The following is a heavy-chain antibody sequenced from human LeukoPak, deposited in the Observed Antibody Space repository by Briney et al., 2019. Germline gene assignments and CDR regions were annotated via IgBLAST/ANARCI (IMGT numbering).Heavy chain of an antibody. J-gene: IGHJ4*02. CDR3: ARVRGRCSSTSCSMPFDY. D-gene: IGHD2-2*01. CDR1: GYTFTGHY. Sequence: GASVKVSCKASGYTFTGHYMHWVRQAPGQGLEWMGWINPNSGGTNYAQKFQGRVTMTRDTSISTAYMELSRLRSDDTAVYYCARVRGRCSSTSCSMPFDYWGQGTLVTVSS. CDR2: INPNSGGT. V-gene: IGHV1-2*02.